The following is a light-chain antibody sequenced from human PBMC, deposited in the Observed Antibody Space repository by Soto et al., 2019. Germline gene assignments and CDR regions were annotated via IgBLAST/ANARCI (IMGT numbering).Light chain of an antibody. V-gene: IGKV3-20*01. CDR3: QQYGSSPTWT. CDR1: QRGGSSS. CDR2: GAS. Sequence: EMVFKPSPGTLSLSPGEGANLSYRASQRGGSSSVAWYQHKPGQAPRLLLDGASCRATGIPDRFSGSGSGTDFTLTISRLEPEDFAVYYCQQYGSSPTWTFGQGTKVEIK. J-gene: IGKJ1*01.